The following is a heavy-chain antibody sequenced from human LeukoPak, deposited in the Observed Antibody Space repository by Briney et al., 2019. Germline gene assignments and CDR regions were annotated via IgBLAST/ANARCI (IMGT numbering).Heavy chain of an antibody. CDR3: AREQGSHQHGNSWSFDY. CDR2: IYTSGST. J-gene: IGHJ4*01. CDR1: GGFISSYY. D-gene: IGHD6-13*01. Sequence: SETLSLTCNVSGGFISSYYLSWIRQPAGKGLEWIGRIYTSGSTYYNPSLKSRVTMSVDTSKNQFSLQLSSVTAADTAAYYCAREQGSHQHGNSWSFDYWGHGTLVTVSS. V-gene: IGHV4-4*07.